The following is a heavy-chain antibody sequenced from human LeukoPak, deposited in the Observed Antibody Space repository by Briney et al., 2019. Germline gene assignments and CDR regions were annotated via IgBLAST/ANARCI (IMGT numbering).Heavy chain of an antibody. CDR3: ASERPSSSWYDF. V-gene: IGHV3-7*01. CDR1: GFTFSSYW. D-gene: IGHD6-13*01. J-gene: IGHJ5*01. Sequence: GSLRLSCAASGFTFSSYWMTWVRQAPGKGLEWVANIKGDGGEKYYVHSVKGQFTISRDNAKDSLYLQMDSLRAEDTALYYCASERPSSSWYDFWGQGTLVTVSS. CDR2: IKGDGGEK.